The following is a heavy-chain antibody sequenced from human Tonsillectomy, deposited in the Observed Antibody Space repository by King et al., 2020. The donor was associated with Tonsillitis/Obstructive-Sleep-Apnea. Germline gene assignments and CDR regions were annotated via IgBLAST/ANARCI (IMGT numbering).Heavy chain of an antibody. CDR1: GFTFSSYS. D-gene: IGHD3-9*01. CDR3: AREFSIGWLSGAFDI. Sequence: VQLVESGGGLVQPGGSLRLSCAASGFTFSSYSMNWVRQAPGKGLEWVSYISSSSSTIYYADSVKGRFTISRDNAKNSLYLQMNSLRDEDTAVYYCAREFSIGWLSGAFDIWGQGTMVTVSS. V-gene: IGHV3-48*02. J-gene: IGHJ3*02. CDR2: ISSSSSTI.